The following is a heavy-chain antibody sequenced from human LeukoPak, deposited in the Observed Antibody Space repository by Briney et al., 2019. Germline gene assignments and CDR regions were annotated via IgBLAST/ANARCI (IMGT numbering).Heavy chain of an antibody. CDR3: ARDPYVQWLADFDY. D-gene: IGHD6-19*01. CDR1: GFTFRSYW. V-gene: IGHV3-7*01. J-gene: IGHJ4*02. CDR2: IKQDGNEK. Sequence: GGSLRLSCAASGFTFRSYWMSWVRQAPGKGLEGVANIKQDGNEKYCVDSVKGRFTISRDNAKNSLYLQMNSLRAEDTAVYYCARDPYVQWLADFDYWGQGTLVTVSS.